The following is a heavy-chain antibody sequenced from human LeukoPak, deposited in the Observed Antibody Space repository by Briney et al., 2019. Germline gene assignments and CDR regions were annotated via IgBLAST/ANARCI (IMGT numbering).Heavy chain of an antibody. CDR3: ARERPYGSGSYPLYYFDY. J-gene: IGHJ4*02. V-gene: IGHV3-20*04. D-gene: IGHD3-10*01. CDR2: INWNGGST. CDR1: GFTFSSYG. Sequence: GGSLRPSCAASGFTFSSYGMHWVRQAPGKGLEWVSGINWNGGSTGYADSVKGRFTISRDNAKNSLYLQMNSLRAEDTALYYCARERPYGSGSYPLYYFDYWGQGTLVTVSS.